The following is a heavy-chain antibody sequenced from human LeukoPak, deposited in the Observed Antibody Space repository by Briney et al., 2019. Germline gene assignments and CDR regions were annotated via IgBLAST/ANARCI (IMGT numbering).Heavy chain of an antibody. J-gene: IGHJ4*02. CDR1: GGSISSSSYY. D-gene: IGHD3-16*02. V-gene: IGHV4-39*07. Sequence: SETLSLTCTVSGGSISSSSYYWGWIRQPPGKGLEWIGSIYYSGSTYYNPSLKSRITISVDTSKNQFSLKLSSVTAADTAVYYCARALYDYVWGSYRRPSYYFDYWGQGTLVTVSS. CDR3: ARALYDYVWGSYRRPSYYFDY. CDR2: IYYSGST.